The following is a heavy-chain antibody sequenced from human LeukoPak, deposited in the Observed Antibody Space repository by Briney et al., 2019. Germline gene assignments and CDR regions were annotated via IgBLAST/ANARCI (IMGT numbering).Heavy chain of an antibody. CDR3: ARLNRGYSYGPKAYYFDY. V-gene: IGHV4-39*01. J-gene: IGHJ4*02. D-gene: IGHD5-18*01. CDR2: IYYSGST. Sequence: SETLSLTCTVSGGSISSSSYYWGWIRQPPGKGLEWIGSIYYSGSTYYNPSPKSRVTISVDTSKNQFSLKLSSVTAADTAVYYCARLNRGYSYGPKAYYFDYWGQGTLVTVSS. CDR1: GGSISSSSYY.